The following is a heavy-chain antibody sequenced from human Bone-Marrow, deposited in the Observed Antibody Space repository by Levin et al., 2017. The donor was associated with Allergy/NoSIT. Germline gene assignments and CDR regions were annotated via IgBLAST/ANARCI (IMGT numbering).Heavy chain of an antibody. CDR1: GFTFGSYW. Sequence: GGSLRLSCAASGFTFGSYWMTWVRQAPGKGLEWVAIIKQDGGEKYYVDSVKGRFTISRDNAKNSLYLHMNGLTVEDTAVYYCARGGNSASDYWGQGTLVTVSS. D-gene: IGHD4-23*01. V-gene: IGHV3-7*01. CDR3: ARGGNSASDY. CDR2: IKQDGGEK. J-gene: IGHJ4*02.